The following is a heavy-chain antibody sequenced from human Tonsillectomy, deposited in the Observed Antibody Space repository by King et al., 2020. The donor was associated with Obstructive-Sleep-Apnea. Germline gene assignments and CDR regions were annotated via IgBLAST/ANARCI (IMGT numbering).Heavy chain of an antibody. D-gene: IGHD6-13*01. CDR3: ARGHTIAAAGPDAFDI. CDR2: IYYSGST. J-gene: IGHJ3*02. V-gene: IGHV4-31*03. CDR1: GGSISSGGYY. Sequence: VQLQESGPGLVKPSQTLSLTCTVSGGSISSGGYYWSWIRQHPGKGLEWIGYIYYSGSTYYNPSLKSRVTISVDTSKNQFSLKLSSVTAADTAVYYCARGHTIAAAGPDAFDIWGQGTMVTVSS.